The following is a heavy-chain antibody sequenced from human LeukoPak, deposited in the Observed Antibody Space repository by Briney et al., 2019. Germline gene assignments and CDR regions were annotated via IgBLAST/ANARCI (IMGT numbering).Heavy chain of an antibody. CDR2: IWNDGSDK. CDR3: ARASGPFDY. J-gene: IGHJ4*02. CDR1: GFTFSVYG. Sequence: GGSLRLSCAASGFTFSVYGMHWVRQAPGKGLEWVAVIWNDGSDKYYADSVKGRFTISRDNSKNTLYLQMNSLRAEDTAVYSCARASGPFDYWGQGTLVTVSS. D-gene: IGHD3-10*01. V-gene: IGHV3-33*01.